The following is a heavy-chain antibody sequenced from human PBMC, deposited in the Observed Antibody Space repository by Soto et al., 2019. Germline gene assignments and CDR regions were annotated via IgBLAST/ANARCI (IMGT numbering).Heavy chain of an antibody. Sequence: QVQLVQSGAEVKKPGSSVKVSCKASGGTFSNYAISWVRQAPGQGLEWMGGITPFFGTANYAQKFQGRVTITADESMSTASMELSRLRSEDTAVYYCAQTLGLAVAGPGRFDLWGRGTLVTVSS. D-gene: IGHD6-19*01. V-gene: IGHV1-69*12. CDR1: GGTFSNYA. J-gene: IGHJ2*01. CDR3: AQTLGLAVAGPGRFDL. CDR2: ITPFFGTA.